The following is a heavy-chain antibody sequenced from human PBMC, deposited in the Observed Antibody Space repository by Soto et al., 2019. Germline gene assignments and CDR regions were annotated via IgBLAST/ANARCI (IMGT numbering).Heavy chain of an antibody. CDR1: GFTFSSYA. CDR2: ISYDGSNK. V-gene: IGHV3-30-3*01. Sequence: GGPLRLSCAASGFTFSSYAMHWVRQAPGKGLEWVAVISYDGSNKYYADSVKGRFTISRDNSKNTLYLQMNSLRAEDTAVYYCARTLLGYDSSGYHYGDIDYWGQGTLVTVFS. D-gene: IGHD3-22*01. CDR3: ARTLLGYDSSGYHYGDIDY. J-gene: IGHJ4*02.